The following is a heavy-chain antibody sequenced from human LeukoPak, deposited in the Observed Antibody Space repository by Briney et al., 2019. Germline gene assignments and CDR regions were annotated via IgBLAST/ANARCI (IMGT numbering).Heavy chain of an antibody. J-gene: IGHJ4*02. D-gene: IGHD2-2*02. V-gene: IGHV3-20*04. Sequence: GGSLRLSCAASGFTFDDYGMSWVRQAPGKGLEWVSGINWNGGSTVYADSVKGRFTISRDNAKNSLYLQMNSLRAEDTALYYCARDRGYCSSTSCYMAYDYWGQGTLVTVSS. CDR1: GFTFDDYG. CDR2: INWNGGST. CDR3: ARDRGYCSSTSCYMAYDY.